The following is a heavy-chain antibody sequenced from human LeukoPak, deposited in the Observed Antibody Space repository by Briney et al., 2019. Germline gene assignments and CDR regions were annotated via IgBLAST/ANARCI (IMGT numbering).Heavy chain of an antibody. D-gene: IGHD3-9*01. V-gene: IGHV3-64*01. CDR3: ARVILTGYYYDS. Sequence: GGSLRLSCAASGFTFSTYALHWVRQAPGKGLEFVSGVNSNGGNTYYANSVKGRFTISRDNSKNTLYLQMGSLRPEDMAVYHCARVILTGYYYDSWGRGTLVTVSS. CDR1: GFTFSTYA. J-gene: IGHJ4*02. CDR2: VNSNGGNT.